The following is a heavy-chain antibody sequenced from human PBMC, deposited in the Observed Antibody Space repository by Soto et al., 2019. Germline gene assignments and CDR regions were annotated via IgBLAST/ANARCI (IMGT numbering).Heavy chain of an antibody. D-gene: IGHD5-12*01. Sequence: QVQLQQWGAGLLKPSETRSLTCAVNGGSLSGYYWSWIRQPPGKGLEWIGEITDGGSTNYSPSLMSRATIAAAASNYPFSLRLNSVTAADTAVYYCARGQEGVVATHWDQGTLVTVSS. CDR3: ARGQEGVVATH. CDR2: ITDGGST. J-gene: IGHJ4*02. CDR1: GGSLSGYY. V-gene: IGHV4-34*01.